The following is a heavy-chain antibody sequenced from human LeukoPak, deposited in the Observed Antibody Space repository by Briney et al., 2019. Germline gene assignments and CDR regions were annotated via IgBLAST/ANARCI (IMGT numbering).Heavy chain of an antibody. CDR3: ARTGYCSGGTCYRYFDY. V-gene: IGHV4-61*02. J-gene: IGHJ4*02. CDR2: IYTSGST. D-gene: IGHD2-15*01. Sequence: SETLSLTCTVSGGSISSGSYYWSWIRQPAGKGLEWIGRIYTSGSTNYNPSLKSRVTMSVDKSKNQFFLKLRSVTASDTAVYYSARTGYCSGGTCYRYFDYWGQGTLVTVSS. CDR1: GGSISSGSYY.